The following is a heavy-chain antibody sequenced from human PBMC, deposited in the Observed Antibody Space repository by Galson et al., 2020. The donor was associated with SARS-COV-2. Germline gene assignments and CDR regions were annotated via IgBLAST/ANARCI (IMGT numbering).Heavy chain of an antibody. CDR2: IYWDDDK. D-gene: IGHD2-2*01. CDR1: GFSLSTSGVG. CDR3: AREVPATAADI. Sequence: SGPTLVKPTQTLTLTCTFSGFSLSTSGVGVGWIRQPPGKALEWLALIYWDDDKRYSLSLKSRLTITKDTSKNQVVLTMTNMDPVDTATYYCAREVPATAADIWGQGTMVTVSS. V-gene: IGHV2-5*02. J-gene: IGHJ3*02.